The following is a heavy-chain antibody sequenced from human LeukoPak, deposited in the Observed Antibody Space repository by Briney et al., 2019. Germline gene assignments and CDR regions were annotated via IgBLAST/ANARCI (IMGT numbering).Heavy chain of an antibody. D-gene: IGHD5-12*01. CDR1: GGTFSSYA. CDR3: AGYSGYDYVPQTFDY. CDR2: IIPIFGTA. Sequence: SVTVSCKASGGTFSSYAISWVRQATAQGLEWMGGIIPIFGTANYAQKFQGRVTITTDESTSTAYMELSSLRAEDTAVYFCAGYSGYDYVPQTFDYWGQGTLVTVSS. V-gene: IGHV1-69*05. J-gene: IGHJ4*02.